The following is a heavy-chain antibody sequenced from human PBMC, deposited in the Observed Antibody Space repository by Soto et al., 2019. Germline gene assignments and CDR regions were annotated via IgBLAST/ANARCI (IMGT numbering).Heavy chain of an antibody. CDR1: GFSFSDYG. Sequence: QVQLVESGGGVVQPGRSQRLSCAASGFSFSDYGMHWVRQPPGKGLAWVAYTSYDGSNTYYADSVMGRFTISRDKSKNTLFLQMNSLRPEDTAMYYCAKTRTIFGVVSRHYFDYWGQVTLVTVSS. V-gene: IGHV3-30*18. CDR2: TSYDGSNT. D-gene: IGHD3-3*01. J-gene: IGHJ4*02. CDR3: AKTRTIFGVVSRHYFDY.